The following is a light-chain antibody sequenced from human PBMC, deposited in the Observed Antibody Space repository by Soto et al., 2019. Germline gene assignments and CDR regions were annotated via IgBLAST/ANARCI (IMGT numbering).Light chain of an antibody. CDR2: DTS. CDR1: QSLTNSF. J-gene: IGKJ5*01. Sequence: LTKSPGTLSLYHGERATLSCRASQSLTNSFIAWYQQKPGQAPRLLIYDTSSRATGIPYRFSGSGSGTDFTLTISRLEPDDFAVFFCQQYGTSEVIFGQGTRLEIK. CDR3: QQYGTSEVI. V-gene: IGKV3-20*01.